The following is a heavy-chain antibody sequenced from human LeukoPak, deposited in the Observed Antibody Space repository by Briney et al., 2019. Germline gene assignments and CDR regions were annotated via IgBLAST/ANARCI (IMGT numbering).Heavy chain of an antibody. D-gene: IGHD3-10*01. CDR1: GYTFTSYY. CDR2: INPSGGST. CDR3: ARDFGGYYGSGSYSIFDY. Sequence: ASVKVSCKASGYTFTSYYMHWVRQAPGQGLEWMGIINPSGGSTSYAQKFQGRVTMTRDTSTSTVYMELSSLRSEDTAVYYCARDFGGYYGSGSYSIFDYWGQGTLVTASS. J-gene: IGHJ4*02. V-gene: IGHV1-46*01.